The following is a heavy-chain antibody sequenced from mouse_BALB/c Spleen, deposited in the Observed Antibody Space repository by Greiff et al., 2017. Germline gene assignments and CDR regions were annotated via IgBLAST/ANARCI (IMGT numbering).Heavy chain of an antibody. CDR1: GFNIKDTY. Sequence: EVQLQQSGAELVKPGASVKLSCTASGFNIKDTYMHWVKQRPEQGLEWIGRIDPANGNTKYDPKFQGKATITADTSSNTAYLQLSSLTSEDTAVYYCARDYGSSYGAMDYWGQGTSVTVSS. J-gene: IGHJ4*01. V-gene: IGHV14-3*02. D-gene: IGHD1-1*01. CDR3: ARDYGSSYGAMDY. CDR2: IDPANGNT.